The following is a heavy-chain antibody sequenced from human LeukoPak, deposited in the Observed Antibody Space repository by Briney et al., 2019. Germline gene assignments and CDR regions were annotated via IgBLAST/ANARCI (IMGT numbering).Heavy chain of an antibody. Sequence: ASVKVSCKASGYTFTSYYMHWVRQAPGQGLEWMGIINPSGGSTSYGQKFQGRVTMTRDTSTSTVYMGLSSLRSEDTAVYYCAREEDGSSTSMPPGYFDYWGQGTLVTVSS. CDR3: AREEDGSSTSMPPGYFDY. CDR1: GYTFTSYY. D-gene: IGHD2-2*01. J-gene: IGHJ4*02. V-gene: IGHV1-46*01. CDR2: INPSGGST.